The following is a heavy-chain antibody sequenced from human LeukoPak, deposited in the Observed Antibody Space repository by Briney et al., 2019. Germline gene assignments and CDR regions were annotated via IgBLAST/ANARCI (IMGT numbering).Heavy chain of an antibody. J-gene: IGHJ4*02. CDR3: AKDFYGSGSGIYKKERPYYFDY. D-gene: IGHD3-10*01. V-gene: IGHV3-30*02. CDR2: IRYDGNDN. Sequence: GGSLRLSRAASGFRFSNYGMHWVRQAPGKGLEWVAFIRYDGNDNYKTDSVKGRITISRDNSKNTLYLQMNSLRAEDTAVYYCAKDFYGSGSGIYKKERPYYFDYWGQGTLVTVSS. CDR1: GFRFSNYG.